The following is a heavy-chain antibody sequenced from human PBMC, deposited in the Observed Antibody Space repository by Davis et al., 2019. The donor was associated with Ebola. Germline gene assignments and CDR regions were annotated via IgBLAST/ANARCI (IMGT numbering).Heavy chain of an antibody. V-gene: IGHV1-8*01. D-gene: IGHD3-9*01. CDR3: ARGGYFDWLTRWHYYGMDV. J-gene: IGHJ6*02. CDR2: MNPNSENT. CDR1: GYTFTTYD. Sequence: AASVKVSCKASGYTFTTYDIHWVRQATGQGLEWMGSMNPNSENTGYAQKFQGRVTMTRSTSISTAYMELSSLRSEDTAVYYCARGGYFDWLTRWHYYGMDVWGQGTTVTVSS.